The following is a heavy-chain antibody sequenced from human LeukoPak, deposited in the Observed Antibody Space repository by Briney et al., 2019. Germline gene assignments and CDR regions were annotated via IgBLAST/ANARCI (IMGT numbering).Heavy chain of an antibody. J-gene: IGHJ5*02. CDR2: IYHSGST. V-gene: IGHV4-30-2*01. CDR1: GGSISSGGYS. Sequence: SETLSLTCAVSGGSISSGGYSWSWIRQPPGKGLEWIGYIYHSGSTYYNPSLKSRVTISVDRSKNQFSLKLSSVTAADTAVYYCARSLWFGEHKXXDNWFDP. CDR3: ARSLWFGEHKXXDNWFDP. D-gene: IGHD3-10*01.